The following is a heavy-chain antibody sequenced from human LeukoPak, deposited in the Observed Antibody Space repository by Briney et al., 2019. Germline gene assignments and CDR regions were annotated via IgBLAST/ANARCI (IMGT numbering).Heavy chain of an antibody. J-gene: IGHJ4*02. CDR3: ARATYYYDSSGYYCAHFDY. Sequence: GASVKVSCKASGYTFTNFYIHWVRQAPGQGLEWMGIVNPATGGTNYEQKFLSRVTMTWDTSTRTVYMDLSSLRSEDTAVYYCARATYYYDSSGYYCAHFDYWGQGTLVTVSS. V-gene: IGHV1-46*01. CDR2: VNPATGGT. CDR1: GYTFTNFY. D-gene: IGHD3-22*01.